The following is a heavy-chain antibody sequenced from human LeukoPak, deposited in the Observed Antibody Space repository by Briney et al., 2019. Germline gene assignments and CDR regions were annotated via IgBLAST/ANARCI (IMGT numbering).Heavy chain of an antibody. CDR3: ARDASRGKQQLVPHTTWELLRGNWFDP. CDR1: GFTFSSYE. CDR2: ISSSGSTI. J-gene: IGHJ5*02. Sequence: PGGSLRLSCAASGFTFSSYEMNWVRQAPGKGLEWVSYISSSGSTIYYADSVKGRFTISRDNAKNSLYLQMNSLRAEDTAVYYCARDASRGKQQLVPHTTWELLRGNWFDPWGQGTLVTVSS. V-gene: IGHV3-48*03. D-gene: IGHD6-13*01.